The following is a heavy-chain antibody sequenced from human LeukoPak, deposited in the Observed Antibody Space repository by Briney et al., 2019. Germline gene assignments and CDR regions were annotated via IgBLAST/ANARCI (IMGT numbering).Heavy chain of an antibody. D-gene: IGHD1-26*01. CDR2: INSDGSST. CDR1: GFTFSSYW. V-gene: IGHV3-74*01. Sequence: PGGSLRLSCAASGFTFSSYWMHWVRQAPGKGLVWVSRINSDGSSTSYADSVKGRFTISRDNAKNTLYLQMNGLRAEDTAIYYCASAYPWGYFQHWGQGTLVTVSS. J-gene: IGHJ1*01. CDR3: ASAYPWGYFQH.